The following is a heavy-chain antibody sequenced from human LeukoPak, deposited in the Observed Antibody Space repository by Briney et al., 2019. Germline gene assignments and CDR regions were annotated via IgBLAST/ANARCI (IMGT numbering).Heavy chain of an antibody. V-gene: IGHV4-61*01. Sequence: SETLSLTCIVSGGSFSSPNSYWSWLRQPPGKGLEWIGNVYYIGTTSYNSSLKSRVTISVDTSKNQFSLKVNSVTAADTAVYYCATYYDTSGYRFDYWGQGTLVTVSS. CDR2: VYYIGTT. J-gene: IGHJ4*02. CDR3: ATYYDTSGYRFDY. D-gene: IGHD3-22*01. CDR1: GGSFSSPNSY.